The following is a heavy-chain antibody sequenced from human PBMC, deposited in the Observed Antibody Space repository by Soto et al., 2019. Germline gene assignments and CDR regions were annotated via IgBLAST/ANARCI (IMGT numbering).Heavy chain of an antibody. CDR1: GVSVSSGSFY. D-gene: IGHD4-17*01. V-gene: IGHV4-61*01. Sequence: QVQLQESGPGLLKPSEPLSLTCTVSGVSVSSGSFYWAWIRQPPGRGLEGIGFGAYSGTTNYKPPLKSRVTIFVDTARSQISLKVSSLTAADTAVYYCARGATVTQYDYWGQGTLVTVSS. CDR3: ARGATVTQYDY. CDR2: GAYSGTT. J-gene: IGHJ4*02.